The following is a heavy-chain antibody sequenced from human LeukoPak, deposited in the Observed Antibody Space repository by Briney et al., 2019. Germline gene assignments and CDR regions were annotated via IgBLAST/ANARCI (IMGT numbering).Heavy chain of an antibody. CDR2: ISNNGGYT. CDR1: GFTFSSSA. CDR3: AKQLGYCSDGSCYFPY. Sequence: GGSLRLSCAASGFTFSSSAMSWVRQAPGKGLEWVSAISNNGGYTYYADSVQGRFTISRDNSKSTLCLQMNSLRAEDTAVYYCAKQLGYCSDGSCYFPYWGQGTLVSVSS. D-gene: IGHD2-15*01. V-gene: IGHV3-23*01. J-gene: IGHJ4*02.